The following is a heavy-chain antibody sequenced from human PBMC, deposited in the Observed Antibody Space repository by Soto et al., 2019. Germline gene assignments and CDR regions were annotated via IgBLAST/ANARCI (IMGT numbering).Heavy chain of an antibody. D-gene: IGHD3-10*02. CDR2: ISSGGST. CDR3: AREGYRDYYVLNAFDI. Sequence: EVQLVESGGGLIQPGGSLRLSCAASGFTVSSNYMSWVRQAPGKGLEWVSVISSGGSTYYADSVKGRFTISRDNSKNPLYLQMNSLRAEDTAVYYCAREGYRDYYVLNAFDIWGQGTMVTVSS. CDR1: GFTVSSNY. J-gene: IGHJ3*02. V-gene: IGHV3-53*01.